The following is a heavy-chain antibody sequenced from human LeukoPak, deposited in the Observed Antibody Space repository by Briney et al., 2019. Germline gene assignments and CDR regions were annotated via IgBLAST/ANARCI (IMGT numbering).Heavy chain of an antibody. D-gene: IGHD2-2*01. J-gene: IGHJ6*02. V-gene: IGHV1-2*02. CDR3: ARIIVVVPAAMPYYYGMDV. CDR2: INPNSGGT. CDR1: GYTFTGYY. Sequence: ASVKVSCKASGYTFTGYYMHWLRQAPGKGLEWVGWINPNSGGTNYAQKFQGRVTMNRETSISTDYMEMRRLRYDDTAVYYCARIIVVVPAAMPYYYGMDVWGQGTTVTVSS.